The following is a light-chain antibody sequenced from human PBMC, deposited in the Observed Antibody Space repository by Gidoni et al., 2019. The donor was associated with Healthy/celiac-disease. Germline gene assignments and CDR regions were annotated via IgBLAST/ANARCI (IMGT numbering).Light chain of an antibody. Sequence: IVLTQSPATLSLSPGERATLSCRASQSVSSYLAWYQQQTGQAPRLLIYDASNRATGIPARCSGSGSGTDFTLTISRLEPEDFAVYYCQQRSNWPPGFTFGPGTKVDIK. V-gene: IGKV3-11*01. CDR2: DAS. CDR3: QQRSNWPPGFT. J-gene: IGKJ3*01. CDR1: QSVSSY.